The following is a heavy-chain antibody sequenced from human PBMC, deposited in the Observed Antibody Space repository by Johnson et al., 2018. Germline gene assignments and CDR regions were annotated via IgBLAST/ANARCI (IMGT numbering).Heavy chain of an antibody. CDR1: GFTFSSYW. CDR2: ISGSGGST. Sequence: VELVESGGGLVQAGGSLGLSCVASGFTFSSYWMSWVRQAPGKGLEWVSAISGSGGSTYSADSVKGRFTISRDNSKNTLYLQMNSLRAEDTAVYYCAKGSSGWSPYYGMDVWGQGTTVTVSS. J-gene: IGHJ6*02. V-gene: IGHV3-23*04. CDR3: AKGSSGWSPYYGMDV. D-gene: IGHD6-19*01.